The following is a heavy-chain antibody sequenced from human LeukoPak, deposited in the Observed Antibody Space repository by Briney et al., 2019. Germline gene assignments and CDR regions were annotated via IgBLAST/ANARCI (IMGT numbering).Heavy chain of an antibody. CDR3: AKGEDGFEYYYYMDG. CDR1: GFTFNNYV. J-gene: IGHJ6*03. D-gene: IGHD2/OR15-2a*01. CDR2: IIPSGGRT. Sequence: LGGSLRLSCEASGFTFNNYVMSWVRQAPGKGLEWVASIIPSGGRTNYAESVKGRLTISRDNSKNTVDLQMNTLRAEDTAVYYCAKGEDGFEYYYYMDGWGKGTTVTVSS. V-gene: IGHV3-23*01.